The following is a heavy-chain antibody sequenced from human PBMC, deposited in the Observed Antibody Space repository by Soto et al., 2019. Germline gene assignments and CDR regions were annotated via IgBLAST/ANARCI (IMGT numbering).Heavy chain of an antibody. V-gene: IGHV4-39*01. CDR2: IYYSGST. D-gene: IGHD3-3*01. J-gene: IGHJ6*03. CDR3: ARRYYDFWSGYYYYYMDV. Sequence: SETLSLTCTVSGGSISSSSYYWGWIRQPPEKGKEWIGSIYYSGSTYYNPSLKSRVTISVDTSKNQFSLKLSSVTAADTAVYYCARRYYDFWSGYYYYYMDVWGKGTTVTSP. CDR1: GGSISSSSYY.